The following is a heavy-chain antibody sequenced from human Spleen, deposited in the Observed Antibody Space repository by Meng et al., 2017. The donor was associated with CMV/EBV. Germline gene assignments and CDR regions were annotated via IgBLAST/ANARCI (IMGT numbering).Heavy chain of an antibody. J-gene: IGHJ4*02. CDR3: ARAPEWSRLDY. Sequence: LNCAVYGGSFSDYYWSWLRQPPGRRLEWIGEINHRGNTNYSPFLESRVTISVDSSRSQFSLRLTSVTAADTAVYYCARAPEWSRLDYWGQGALVTVSS. CDR1: GGSFSDYY. V-gene: IGHV4-34*01. D-gene: IGHD3-3*01. CDR2: INHRGNT.